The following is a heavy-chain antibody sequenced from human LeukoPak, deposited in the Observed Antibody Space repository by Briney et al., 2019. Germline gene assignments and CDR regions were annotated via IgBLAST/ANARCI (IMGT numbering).Heavy chain of an antibody. CDR3: AKDQKRITMIVVVIPGAFDI. J-gene: IGHJ3*02. D-gene: IGHD3-22*01. Sequence: GGSLRLSCAASGFTFSSYWMSWVRQAPGKGLEWVANIKQDGSEKYYVDSVKGRFTISRDNAKNSLYLQMNSLRAEDTAVYYCAKDQKRITMIVVVIPGAFDIWGQGTMVTVSS. V-gene: IGHV3-7*05. CDR1: GFTFSSYW. CDR2: IKQDGSEK.